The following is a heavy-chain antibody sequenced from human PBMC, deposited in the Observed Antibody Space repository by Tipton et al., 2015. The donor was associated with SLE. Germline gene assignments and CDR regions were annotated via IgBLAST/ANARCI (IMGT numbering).Heavy chain of an antibody. V-gene: IGHV4-38-2*02. D-gene: IGHD2-2*01. CDR3: ARGRGIVVVPARAFDI. CDR1: GYSISRGYY. J-gene: IGHJ3*02. Sequence: GLVKPSETLSFTCTVSGYSISRGYYWGWIRQPPGGGLEWLGRVYPGGTAYYNPSLKSRITISVDTYKNQFSLKLSSVTAADTAVYYCARGRGIVVVPARAFDIWGQGTMVTVSS. CDR2: VYPGGTA.